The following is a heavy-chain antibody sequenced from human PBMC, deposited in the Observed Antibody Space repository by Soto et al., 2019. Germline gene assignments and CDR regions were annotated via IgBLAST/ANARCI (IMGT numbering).Heavy chain of an antibody. Sequence: SETLSLTCTVSGGSISSYYWSWIRQPPGKGLEWIGYIYYSGSTNYNPSLKSRVTISVDTSKNQFSLKLSSVTAADTAVYYCGRVDGYNYIDYWGQGTLVTVSS. CDR2: IYYSGST. D-gene: IGHD5-12*01. CDR3: GRVDGYNYIDY. V-gene: IGHV4-59*01. CDR1: GGSISSYY. J-gene: IGHJ4*02.